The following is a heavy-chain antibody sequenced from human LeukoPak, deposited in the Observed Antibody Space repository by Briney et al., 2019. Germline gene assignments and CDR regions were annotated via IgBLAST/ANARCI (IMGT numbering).Heavy chain of an antibody. Sequence: SETLSLTCAVYGGSFSGYYWSWIRQPPGKGLEWIGEINHSGSTNYNPSLKSRVTISVDTSKNQFSLKLSSVTAADTAVYYCARVVVVVAATHIDYWGQGTLVTISS. CDR3: ARVVVVVAATHIDY. CDR1: GGSFSGYY. CDR2: INHSGST. V-gene: IGHV4-34*01. D-gene: IGHD2-15*01. J-gene: IGHJ4*02.